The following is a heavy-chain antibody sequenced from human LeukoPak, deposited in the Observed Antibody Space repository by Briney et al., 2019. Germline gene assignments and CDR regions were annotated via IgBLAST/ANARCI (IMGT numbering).Heavy chain of an antibody. D-gene: IGHD2-21*02. CDR1: GFTFGSYW. V-gene: IGHV3-7*02. J-gene: IGHJ4*02. CDR2: INEDGSVK. CDR3: AKGRQVTAVDFDY. Sequence: PGGSLRLSCAASGFTFGSYWMTWVRQAPGKGLQWVANINEDGSVKQYVDSVKGRFTISRDNSKKTLYLQMNSLRAEDTAVYYCAKGRQVTAVDFDYWGQGTLVTVSS.